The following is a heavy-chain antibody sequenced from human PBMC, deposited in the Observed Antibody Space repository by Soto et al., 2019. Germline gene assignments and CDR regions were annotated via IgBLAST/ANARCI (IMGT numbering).Heavy chain of an antibody. D-gene: IGHD3-22*01. J-gene: IGHJ3*02. Sequence: GASVKVSCKASGYTFTSYGISWVRQAPGQGLEWMGWISAYNGNTNYAQKLQGRVTMTTDTSTSTAYMELRSLRSDDTAVYYCASLRYYDSSGPIGAFDISGQGTMVTVSS. V-gene: IGHV1-18*01. CDR2: ISAYNGNT. CDR1: GYTFTSYG. CDR3: ASLRYYDSSGPIGAFDI.